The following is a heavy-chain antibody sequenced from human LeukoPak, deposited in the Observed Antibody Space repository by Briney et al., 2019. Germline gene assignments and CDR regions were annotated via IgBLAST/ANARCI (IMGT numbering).Heavy chain of an antibody. CDR3: ARHLSHIVVTVPCDY. CDR1: GYSFTSYW. Sequence: GESLKISCKGSGYSFTSYWISWVRQMPGKGLEWMGRIDPSDSYTNYSPSFQGHVTISADKSISTAYLQWSSLKASDTAMYYCARHLSHIVVTVPCDYWGQGTLVTVSS. V-gene: IGHV5-10-1*01. J-gene: IGHJ4*02. D-gene: IGHD2-21*01. CDR2: IDPSDSYT.